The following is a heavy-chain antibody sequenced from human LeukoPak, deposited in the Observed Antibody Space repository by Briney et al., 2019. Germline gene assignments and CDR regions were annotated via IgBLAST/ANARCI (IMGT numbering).Heavy chain of an antibody. D-gene: IGHD2-2*01. V-gene: IGHV3-7*02. J-gene: IGHJ3*02. CDR1: GFTFSSYD. Sequence: GGSLRLSCAASGFTFSSYDMHWVPQAPGKGLEWVANIQEVGREKYYMDSVKGRFTISRDNAKSSLYLQMNSLRDEDTAVYFCARSSFYAFDIWGQGTMVTVSS. CDR3: ARSSFYAFDI. CDR2: IQEVGREK.